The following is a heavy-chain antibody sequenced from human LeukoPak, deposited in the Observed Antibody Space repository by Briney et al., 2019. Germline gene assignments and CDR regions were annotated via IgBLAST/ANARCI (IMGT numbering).Heavy chain of an antibody. CDR3: ARSLGSSWQDFDY. CDR1: GFTFSTYT. CDR2: IDWNGGST. J-gene: IGHJ4*02. D-gene: IGHD6-13*01. V-gene: IGHV3-20*04. Sequence: GGSLRLSCTGSGFTFSTYTMSWVRQAPGKGLEWVSGIDWNGGSTGYGDSVKGRFTISRDNAKNSLSLQMSSLRAEDTAFYYCARSLGSSWQDFDYWGQGTLISVSS.